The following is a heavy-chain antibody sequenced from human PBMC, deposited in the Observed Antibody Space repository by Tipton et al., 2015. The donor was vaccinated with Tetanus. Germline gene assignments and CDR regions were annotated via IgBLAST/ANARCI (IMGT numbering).Heavy chain of an antibody. CDR1: GGSVRSGDYS. CDR3: AREGAPRAFDI. CDR2: VSYSGRT. J-gene: IGHJ3*02. V-gene: IGHV4-61*08. Sequence: LSLTCTVSGGSVRSGDYSWNWIRQPPGKGLEWLAYVSYSGRTNSNYSLKSRITISQDTSKNQFSLRLTSVTAADTAVYYCAREGAPRAFDIWGQGTMVTVSS.